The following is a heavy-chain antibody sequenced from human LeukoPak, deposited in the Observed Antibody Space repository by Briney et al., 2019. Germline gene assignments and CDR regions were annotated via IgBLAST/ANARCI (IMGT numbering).Heavy chain of an antibody. CDR1: GITVSSNY. CDR2: MYAGGNT. V-gene: IGHV3-53*01. CDR3: ARDWSSMPVAGISPGKDY. Sequence: PGGSLRLSCAASGITVSSNYMSWVRQAPGKGLEWVSVMYAGGNTYYADSVKGRFTISRDNSKNTLSLQMDSLRAEGTAGHYCARDWSSMPVAGISPGKDYWGQGTLVTVSS. J-gene: IGHJ4*02. D-gene: IGHD6-19*01.